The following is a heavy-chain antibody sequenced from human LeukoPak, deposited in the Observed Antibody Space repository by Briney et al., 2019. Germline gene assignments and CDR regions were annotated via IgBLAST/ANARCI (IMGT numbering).Heavy chain of an antibody. D-gene: IGHD6-13*01. CDR3: ARDSSSWYYFDY. Sequence: SETLSLTCTVSGGSISSYYWSWIRQPPGKGLEWIGYIYYSGSTNYNPSLKSRVTISVDTSKNQFSLKLSSVTAADTAVYYCARDSSSWYYFDYWGQGTLVTVSS. CDR2: IYYSGST. CDR1: GGSISSYY. V-gene: IGHV4-59*01. J-gene: IGHJ4*02.